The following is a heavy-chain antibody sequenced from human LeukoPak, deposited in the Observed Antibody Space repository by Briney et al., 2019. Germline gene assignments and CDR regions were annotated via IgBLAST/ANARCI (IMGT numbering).Heavy chain of an antibody. D-gene: IGHD6-13*01. Sequence: GGSLRLSCAASGFTFSSYSMNWVRQAPGKGLEWVSYISSSSSTIYYADSVKGRFTISRDNAKNSLYLQMNSLRAEDTAVYYCARDTSDGAAALFDYWGQGTLVTVSS. V-gene: IGHV3-48*04. J-gene: IGHJ4*02. CDR1: GFTFSSYS. CDR3: ARDTSDGAAALFDY. CDR2: ISSSSSTI.